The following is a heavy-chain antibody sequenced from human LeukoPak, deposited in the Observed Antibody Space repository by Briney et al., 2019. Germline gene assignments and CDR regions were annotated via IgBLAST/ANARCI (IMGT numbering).Heavy chain of an antibody. CDR3: ARDTLSWFDP. CDR2: IYTSGST. CDR1: GGSISSYY. Sequence: SETLSLTCTVSGGSISSYYWSWIRQPAGKGLEWIGRIYTSGSTNYNPSLKSRLTMSVDTSRNQFSLKLRSVTAADTAVYYCARDTLSWFDPWGQGTLVTVSS. V-gene: IGHV4-4*07. D-gene: IGHD2/OR15-2a*01. J-gene: IGHJ5*02.